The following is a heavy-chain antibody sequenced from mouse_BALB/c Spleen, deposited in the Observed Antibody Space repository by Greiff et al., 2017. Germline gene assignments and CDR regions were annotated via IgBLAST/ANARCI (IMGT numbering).Heavy chain of an antibody. J-gene: IGHJ4*01. CDR2: IWSGGST. CDR1: GFSLTSYG. Sequence: VHLVESGPGLVAPSQSLSITCTVSGFSLTSYGVHWVRQSPGKGLEWLGVIWSGGSTDYNAAFISRLSISKDNSKRQVFFKMNSLQANDTAIYYCARNLDGYYENYYAMDYWGQGTSVTVSS. CDR3: ARNLDGYYENYYAMDY. D-gene: IGHD2-3*01. V-gene: IGHV2-2*02.